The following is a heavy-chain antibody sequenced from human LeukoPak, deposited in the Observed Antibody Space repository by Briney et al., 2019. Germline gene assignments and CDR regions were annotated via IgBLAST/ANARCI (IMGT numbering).Heavy chain of an antibody. D-gene: IGHD3-10*01. CDR1: GDSISSYY. J-gene: IGHJ6*02. CDR3: ARVGGSGSYYYAMDV. CDR2: VYFSGYT. Sequence: SETLSLTCTVSGDSISSYYWSWIRQPPGKGLEWIGFVYFSGYTKYDPSLKSRVTISVDTSKNQFSLKLSSVTAADTAVYYCARVGGSGSYYYAMDVWGQGTTVTVSS. V-gene: IGHV4-59*01.